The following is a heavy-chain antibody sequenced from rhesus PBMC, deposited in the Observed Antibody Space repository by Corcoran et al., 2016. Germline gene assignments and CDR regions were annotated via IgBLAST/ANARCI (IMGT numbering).Heavy chain of an antibody. Sequence: VDLVPSGGEVKKPGSSGKVPCKGSGYPLPQLSVHWVRLAPVKGLEGMGSVHPVYGTVIHAEKFQGRVTMTEDTSTDTAYMELSSLRSEDTAVYYCARSVGAYYFDLWGPGTPITISS. CDR1: GYPLPQLS. CDR2: VHPVYGTV. CDR3: ARSVGAYYFDL. J-gene: IGHJ2*01. V-gene: IGHV1-156*01. D-gene: IGHD2-39*01.